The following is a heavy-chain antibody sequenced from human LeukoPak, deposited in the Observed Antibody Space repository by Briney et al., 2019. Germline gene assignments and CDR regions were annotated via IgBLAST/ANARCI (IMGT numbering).Heavy chain of an antibody. CDR3: ARDSGSYPGDYFDY. CDR2: IIPILGIA. Sequence: SVKVSCKASGGTFSSYAISWVRQAPGQGLEWMGRIIPILGIANYAQKFQGRVTITRDTSASTAYMELSSLRSEDTAVYYCARDSGSYPGDYFDYWGQGTLVTVSS. CDR1: GGTFSSYA. J-gene: IGHJ4*02. D-gene: IGHD1-26*01. V-gene: IGHV1-69*04.